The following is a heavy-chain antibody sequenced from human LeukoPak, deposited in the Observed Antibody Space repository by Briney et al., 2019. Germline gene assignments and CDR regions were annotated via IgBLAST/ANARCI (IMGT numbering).Heavy chain of an antibody. CDR1: GYSYY. Sequence: ASVKVSCKASGYSYYTHWVRQAPGQGLEWTGISDPSGSSTRYAQKFQGRVTMTRDTSTSTDYMELSSLKSEDTAIYYCARDSNPLDYWGQGTLVAVSS. D-gene: IGHD3-3*02. J-gene: IGHJ4*02. CDR2: SDPSGSST. V-gene: IGHV1-46*01. CDR3: ARDSNPLDY.